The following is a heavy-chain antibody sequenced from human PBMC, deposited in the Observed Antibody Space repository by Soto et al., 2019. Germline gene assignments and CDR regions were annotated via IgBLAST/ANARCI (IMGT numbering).Heavy chain of an antibody. CDR2: IVVGSGNT. D-gene: IGHD3-22*01. J-gene: IGHJ6*02. CDR1: GFTFTSSA. V-gene: IGHV1-58*02. CDR3: AAGSDTYYYDSSGYYRYYYYYGMDV. Sequence: ASVKVSCKASGFTFTSSAMQWVRQARGQRLEWIGWIVVGSGNTNYAQKFQERVTITRDMSTSTAYMELSSLRSEDTAVYYCAAGSDTYYYDSSGYYRYYYYYGMDVWGQGTTVTVSS.